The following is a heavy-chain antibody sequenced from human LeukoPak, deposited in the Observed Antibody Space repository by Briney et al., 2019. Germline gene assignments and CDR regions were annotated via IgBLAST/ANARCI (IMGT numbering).Heavy chain of an antibody. J-gene: IGHJ3*02. CDR2: ISAYNGNT. CDR3: ARDLTGAGAFDI. CDR1: GYTFTSYG. V-gene: IGHV1-18*01. D-gene: IGHD1-26*01. Sequence: ASVKVSCKASGYTFTSYGISWVRQAPGQGLEWMGWISAYNGNTNYAQKFQGRVTMTRDMSTSTVYMELSSLRSEDTAVYYCARDLTGAGAFDIWGQGTMVTVSS.